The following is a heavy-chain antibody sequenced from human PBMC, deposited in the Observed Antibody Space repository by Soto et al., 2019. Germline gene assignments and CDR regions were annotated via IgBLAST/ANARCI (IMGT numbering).Heavy chain of an antibody. CDR3: AKEGGYYGSGSYSVGENYYGMDV. V-gene: IGHV3-30*18. J-gene: IGHJ6*02. D-gene: IGHD3-10*01. Sequence: QVQLVESGGGVVQTGRSLRLSCAASGFTFSSYGMHWVRQAPGKGLEWVAVISYDGSNKYYADSVKGRFTISRDNSKNMLDMQMNSLRAEDTAVYYCAKEGGYYGSGSYSVGENYYGMDVWGQGTTVTVSS. CDR2: ISYDGSNK. CDR1: GFTFSSYG.